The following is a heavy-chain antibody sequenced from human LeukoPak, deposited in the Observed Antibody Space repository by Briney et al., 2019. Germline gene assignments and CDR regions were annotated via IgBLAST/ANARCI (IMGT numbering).Heavy chain of an antibody. CDR3: ARTKLGFCSGGSCYRYFDN. D-gene: IGHD2-15*01. CDR2: INYSGRT. CDR1: GGSTSSGDYY. Sequence: PSQTLSLTCTVSGGSTSSGDYYWSWIRQPPGKGLEWIGYINYSGRTYYNPSLKSRVTISVDTSKNQFSLNLSSVTAADTAVYFCARTKLGFCSGGSCYRYFDNWGQGTLVTVSS. V-gene: IGHV4-30-4*01. J-gene: IGHJ4*02.